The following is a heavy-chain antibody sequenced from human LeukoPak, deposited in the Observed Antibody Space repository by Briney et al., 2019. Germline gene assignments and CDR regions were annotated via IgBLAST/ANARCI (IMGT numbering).Heavy chain of an antibody. CDR1: GGSISSGSYY. CDR3: ARGIGVVVPAAIKIYYYYYYMDV. J-gene: IGHJ6*03. D-gene: IGHD2-2*01. Sequence: SQTLSLTCTVSGGSISSGSYYWSWVRQPAGKGPEWIGRIYTSGSTNYNPSLKSRVTISVDTSKNQFSLKLSPVTAADTAVYYCARGIGVVVPAAIKIYYYYYYMDVWGKGTTVTVSS. CDR2: IYTSGST. V-gene: IGHV4-61*02.